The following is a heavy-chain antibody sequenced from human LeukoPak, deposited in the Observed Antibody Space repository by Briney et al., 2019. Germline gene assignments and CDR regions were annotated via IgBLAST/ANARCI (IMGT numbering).Heavy chain of an antibody. CDR1: GYSFTSHW. CDR3: ARQDDFWTGLNY. V-gene: IGHV5-51*01. Sequence: GKSLKISCKASGYSFTSHWIAWVRQMPGKGLEWMGIIYPGDSDTKYSPSFRGQVTISADKSIFTAFLQWSSLKASDTAIYYCARQDDFWTGLNYWGQGTLVTVSS. D-gene: IGHD3/OR15-3a*01. J-gene: IGHJ4*02. CDR2: IYPGDSDT.